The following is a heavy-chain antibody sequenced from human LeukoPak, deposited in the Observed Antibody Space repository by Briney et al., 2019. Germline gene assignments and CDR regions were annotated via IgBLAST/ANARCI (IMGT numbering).Heavy chain of an antibody. J-gene: IGHJ4*02. Sequence: GRSLRLSCAVSGFTFSNHAMHWVRQAPGKGLDWVAVISYDGSNKYYADSVKGRFTISRDNAKNSLYLQMNSLRAEDTAVYYCARVAWELLQDYYFDYWGQGTLVTVSS. D-gene: IGHD1-26*01. CDR1: GFTFSNHA. CDR3: ARVAWELLQDYYFDY. V-gene: IGHV3-30-3*01. CDR2: ISYDGSNK.